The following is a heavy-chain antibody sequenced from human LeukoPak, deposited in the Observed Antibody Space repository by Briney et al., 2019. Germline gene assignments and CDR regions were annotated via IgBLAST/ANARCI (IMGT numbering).Heavy chain of an antibody. CDR2: INHSGST. J-gene: IGHJ5*02. CDR1: GGSFSGYY. CDR3: ARATNNYDFWSGYQFDP. D-gene: IGHD3-3*01. Sequence: SETLFLTCAVYGGSFSGYYWSWIRQPPGKGLEWIGEINHSGSTNYNPSLKSRVTISVDTSKNQFSLKLRSVTAADTAVYYCARATNNYDFWSGYQFDPWGQGTLVTVSS. V-gene: IGHV4-34*01.